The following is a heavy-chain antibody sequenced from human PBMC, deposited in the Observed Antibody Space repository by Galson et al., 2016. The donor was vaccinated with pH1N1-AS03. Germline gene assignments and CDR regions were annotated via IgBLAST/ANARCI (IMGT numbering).Heavy chain of an antibody. CDR1: GFTFNSYW. Sequence: SLRLSCAASGFTFNSYWMSWVRQAPGKGPEWVAHINQDGSEKYYVDSVKGRFTISRDNAKNSLYLQMNSLRAEDTAVYYCASAPRGSGSSHYFDYWGQGTLVTVSS. CDR2: INQDGSEK. CDR3: ASAPRGSGSSHYFDY. V-gene: IGHV3-7*03. D-gene: IGHD6-13*01. J-gene: IGHJ4*02.